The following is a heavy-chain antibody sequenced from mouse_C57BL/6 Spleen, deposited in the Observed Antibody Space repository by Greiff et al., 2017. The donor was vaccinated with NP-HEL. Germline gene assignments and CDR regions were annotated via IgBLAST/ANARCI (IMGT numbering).Heavy chain of an antibody. J-gene: IGHJ1*03. V-gene: IGHV2-2*01. CDR1: GFSLTSYG. D-gene: IGHD1-1*01. Sequence: VKLEESGPGLVQPSQSLSITCTVSGFSLTSYGVHWVRQSPGKGLEWLGVIWSGGSTDYNAAFISRLSISKDNSKSQVFFKMNSLQADDTAIYYCASPLITTVVATGYFDVWGTGTTVTVSS. CDR2: IWSGGST. CDR3: ASPLITTVVATGYFDV.